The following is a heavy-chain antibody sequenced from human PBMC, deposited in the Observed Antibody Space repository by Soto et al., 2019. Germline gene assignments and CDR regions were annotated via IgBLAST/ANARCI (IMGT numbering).Heavy chain of an antibody. V-gene: IGHV1-2*04. CDR3: ARALYSSGRYGGRYYYYGMDV. CDR2: INPNSGGT. J-gene: IGHJ6*02. Sequence: ASVKVSCKASGYTFTGYYMHWVRQAPGQGLEWMGRINPNSGGTNYAQKFQGWVTMTRDTSISTAYMELSRLRSDDTAVYYCARALYSSGRYGGRYYYYGMDVWGQGTTVTVS. CDR1: GYTFTGYY. D-gene: IGHD6-19*01.